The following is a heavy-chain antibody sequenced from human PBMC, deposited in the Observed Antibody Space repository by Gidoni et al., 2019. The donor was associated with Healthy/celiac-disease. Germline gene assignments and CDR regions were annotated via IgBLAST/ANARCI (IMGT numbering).Heavy chain of an antibody. CDR2: IIPIFGTA. D-gene: IGHD2-15*01. Sequence: QVQLVQSGAEVTKPGSSVKVSCKASGGTFSSYAISWVRQAPGQGLEWMGGIIPIFGTANYAQKFQGRVTITADESTSTAYMELSSLRSEDTAVYYCARVPSGYCSGGSCSKFDPWGQGTLVTVSS. CDR3: ARVPSGYCSGGSCSKFDP. V-gene: IGHV1-69*01. J-gene: IGHJ5*02. CDR1: GGTFSSYA.